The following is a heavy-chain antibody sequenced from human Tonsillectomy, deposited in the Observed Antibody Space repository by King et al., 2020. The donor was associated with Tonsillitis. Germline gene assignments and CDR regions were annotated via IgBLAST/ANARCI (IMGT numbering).Heavy chain of an antibody. J-gene: IGHJ5*02. V-gene: IGHV1-69*01. CDR2: IIPIFDTA. CDR3: ARGSAIPSTWFDT. Sequence: QLVQSGAEVKKPGSSVKVSCKASGGTFSNYAFSWVRQAPGQGLVWIGGIIPIFDTAKYAEKLQGRLIITADESTSTAYMELTSLTSEDTAVYYCARGSAIPSTWFDTWGQGTLVIFSS. CDR1: GGTFSNYA. D-gene: IGHD2-2*01.